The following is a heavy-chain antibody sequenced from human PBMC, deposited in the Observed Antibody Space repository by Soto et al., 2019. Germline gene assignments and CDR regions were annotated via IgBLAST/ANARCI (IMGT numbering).Heavy chain of an antibody. CDR2: INQDGSEK. CDR1: ESTVSRDW. D-gene: IGHD1-26*01. V-gene: IGHV3-7*04. CDR3: SGGVGDAF. J-gene: IGHJ4*02. Sequence: EVHLVESGGGLVQTGGSLRLSCAIFESTVSRDWMNWVRQAPGKGLEWVAHINQDGSEKYYVDSVKGRFTISRDNAKKSLYLQMSSLRHADTAMYYCSGGVGDAFWGEGTLVTVSS.